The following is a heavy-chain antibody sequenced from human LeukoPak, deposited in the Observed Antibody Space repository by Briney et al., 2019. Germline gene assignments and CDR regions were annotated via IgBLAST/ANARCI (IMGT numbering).Heavy chain of an antibody. Sequence: LSETLSHTCAVYGGPLSDYYCSWLGQPPCKGLAWIGDINLSGSTNYNPSVKSRVTTSVDTSKNHFSLKLSSVTATDTAVYYCARERWTRYYGSGGNWFDPWGQGTLVIVSS. V-gene: IGHV4-34*01. CDR2: INLSGST. CDR3: ARERWTRYYGSGGNWFDP. CDR1: GGPLSDYY. D-gene: IGHD3-10*01. J-gene: IGHJ5*02.